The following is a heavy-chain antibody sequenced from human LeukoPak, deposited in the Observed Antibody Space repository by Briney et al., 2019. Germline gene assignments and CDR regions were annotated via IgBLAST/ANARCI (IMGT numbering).Heavy chain of an antibody. CDR3: ARSEDCSGGSCYFMFDWFDP. CDR2: ISSNGGST. J-gene: IGHJ5*02. Sequence: GGSLRLSCAASGFTFSSYAMHWVRQAPGKGLEYVSAISSNGGSTCYANSVKGRFTISRDNSKNTLYLQMGSLRAEDMAVYYCARSEDCSGGSCYFMFDWFDPWGQGTPVTVSS. D-gene: IGHD2-15*01. V-gene: IGHV3-64*01. CDR1: GFTFSSYA.